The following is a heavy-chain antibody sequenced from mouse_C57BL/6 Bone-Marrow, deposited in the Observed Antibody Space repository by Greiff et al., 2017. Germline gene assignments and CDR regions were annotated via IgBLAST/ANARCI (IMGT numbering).Heavy chain of an antibody. CDR2: IHPNSGST. J-gene: IGHJ1*03. D-gene: IGHD1-1*01. V-gene: IGHV1-64*01. Sequence: QVQLQQPGAELVKPGASVKLSCKASGYTFTSYWMHWVKQRPGQGLEWIGMIHPNSGSTNYNEKFKSKATLTVDKSSSTAYMQLSSLTSEDSAVYYCDRRRTTVVARYLDVWGTGTTVTVSS. CDR1: GYTFTSYW. CDR3: DRRRTTVVARYLDV.